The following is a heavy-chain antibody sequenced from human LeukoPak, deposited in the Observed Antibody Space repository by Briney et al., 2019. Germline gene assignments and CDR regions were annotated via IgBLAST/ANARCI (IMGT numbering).Heavy chain of an antibody. CDR3: AKDRSIGTYYTFDS. Sequence: GGSLRLSCAASGFTFSSYEMNWVHQAPGKGLEWVLYISSSGSTIYYADSVKGRFTISRDNSKNTLYLQMSSLTAKDTAVYYCAKDRSIGTYYTFDSWGQGTLVTVSS. CDR2: ISSSGSTI. CDR1: GFTFSSYE. J-gene: IGHJ4*02. V-gene: IGHV3-48*03. D-gene: IGHD1-26*01.